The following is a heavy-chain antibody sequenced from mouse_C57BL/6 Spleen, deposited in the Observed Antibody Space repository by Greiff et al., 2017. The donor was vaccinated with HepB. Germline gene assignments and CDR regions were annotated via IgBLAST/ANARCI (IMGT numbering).Heavy chain of an antibody. CDR3: ARRDWAYWYFDV. J-gene: IGHJ1*03. CDR2: IYPGDGDT. D-gene: IGHD4-1*01. V-gene: IGHV1-80*01. Sequence: QVQLKESGAELVKPGASVKISCKASGYAFSSYWMNWVKQRPGKGLEWIGQIYPGDGDTNYNGKFKGKATLTADKSSSTAYMQLSSLTSEDSAVYFCARRDWAYWYFDVWGTGTTVTVSS. CDR1: GYAFSSYW.